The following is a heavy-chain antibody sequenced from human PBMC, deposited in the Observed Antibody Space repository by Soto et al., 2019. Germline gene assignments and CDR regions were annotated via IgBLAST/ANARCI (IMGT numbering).Heavy chain of an antibody. D-gene: IGHD3-9*01. Sequence: PGGSLRLSCAASGFTFSSYSMNWVRQAPGKGLEWVSSISSSSSYIYYADSVKGRFTISRDNAKNSLYLQMNSLRAEDTAVYYCARDLLFYPRAFDIWGQGTMVTVSS. CDR1: GFTFSSYS. V-gene: IGHV3-21*01. CDR2: ISSSSSYI. CDR3: ARDLLFYPRAFDI. J-gene: IGHJ3*02.